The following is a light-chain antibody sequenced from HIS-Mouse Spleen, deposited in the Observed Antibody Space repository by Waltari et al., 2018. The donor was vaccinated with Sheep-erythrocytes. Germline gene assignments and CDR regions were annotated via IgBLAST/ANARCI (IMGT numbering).Light chain of an antibody. CDR3: CTYAGSSTPWV. CDR1: SSDVGSYNL. CDR2: EGS. J-gene: IGLJ3*02. Sequence: QSALTQPASVSGSPGQSITISCTGTSSDVGSYNLVSSYQQHPGKAPKHMIYEGSKRPSGVSKRFSGSKSGNTASLTISGLQAEDEADYYCCTYAGSSTPWVFGGGTKLTVL. V-gene: IGLV2-23*01.